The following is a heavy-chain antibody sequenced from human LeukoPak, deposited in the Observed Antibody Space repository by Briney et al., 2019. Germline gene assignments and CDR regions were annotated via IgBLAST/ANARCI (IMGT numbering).Heavy chain of an antibody. CDR3: ARSMVRGVIYSPLVDY. Sequence: ASVKVSCKASGYTFTGYYMHWVRQAPGQGLEWMGWINPNSGGTNYAQKFQGRVTMTRDTSISTAYMELSRLRSEDTAVYYCARSMVRGVIYSPLVDYWGQGTLVTVSS. J-gene: IGHJ4*02. CDR1: GYTFTGYY. D-gene: IGHD3-10*01. CDR2: INPNSGGT. V-gene: IGHV1-2*02.